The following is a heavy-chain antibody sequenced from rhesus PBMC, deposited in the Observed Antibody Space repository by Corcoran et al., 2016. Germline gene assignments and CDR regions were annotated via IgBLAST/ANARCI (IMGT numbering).Heavy chain of an antibody. V-gene: IGHV1-111*02. Sequence: EVQLVQSGAEVKKPGASVKLSCTASGYTFTDYYLHWVRQAPGKGLEWMGRVDPEDVEAITAQKFQDRVTITADTSTDTAYRELSSLRSEDTAVYYCATQGLFYWGQGVLVTVSS. J-gene: IGHJ4*01. CDR1: GYTFTDYY. CDR3: ATQGLFY. D-gene: IGHD3-28*01. CDR2: VDPEDVEA.